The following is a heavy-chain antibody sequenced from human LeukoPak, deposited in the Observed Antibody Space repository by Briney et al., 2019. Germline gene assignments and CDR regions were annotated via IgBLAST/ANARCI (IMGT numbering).Heavy chain of an antibody. CDR1: GFTFSTFE. CDR2: ISSTSTYI. J-gene: IGHJ4*02. CDR3: ARAGWELRRSFDY. V-gene: IGHV3-21*01. Sequence: GGSLRLSCAASGFTFSTFEMNWVRQAPGKGLEWVSSISSTSTYISYADSVKGRFTISRDNAKNSLYLQMNSLRAGDTAVYYCARAGWELRRSFDYWGQGTLVTVSS. D-gene: IGHD2-15*01.